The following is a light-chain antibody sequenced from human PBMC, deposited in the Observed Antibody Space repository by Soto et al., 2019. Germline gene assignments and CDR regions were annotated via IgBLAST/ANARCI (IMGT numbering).Light chain of an antibody. CDR3: QQFNSYPIT. Sequence: AIPLTQSPSSLSASVGDRVTITCRASQDIRGALAWYQQKPGKAPKILIYDVSTLESGVPSRFSGSSSGTDFTLTIISLQPVDFATYYCQQFNSYPITFGQGTRLEIK. CDR1: QDIRGA. V-gene: IGKV1-13*02. CDR2: DVS. J-gene: IGKJ5*01.